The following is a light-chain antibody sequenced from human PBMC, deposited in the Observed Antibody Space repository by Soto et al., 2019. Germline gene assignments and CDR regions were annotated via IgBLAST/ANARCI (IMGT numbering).Light chain of an antibody. V-gene: IGKV3-20*01. J-gene: IGKJ1*01. Sequence: DIVLTQSPGTLSLSPGERATLSCRASQSVHSGYLAWYQQIPGQAPRLLVYGASSRPPGIPDRFRGSGSGTDFTLDISRLEPEDFAVYCCQQYGSSPWTFGRGTKVEIK. CDR3: QQYGSSPWT. CDR2: GAS. CDR1: QSVHSGY.